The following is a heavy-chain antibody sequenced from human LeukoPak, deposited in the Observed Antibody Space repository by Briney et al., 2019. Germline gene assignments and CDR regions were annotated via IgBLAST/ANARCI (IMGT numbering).Heavy chain of an antibody. V-gene: IGHV3-69-1*02. CDR2: IYSAGTS. CDR1: GFSVSAIY. J-gene: IGHJ6*04. Sequence: GGSLRLSCTVSGFSVSAIYLSWVRQVPGKGLQWVSGIYSAGTSFHADSVKGRFTISRDNAKNSLYLQMNSLRAEDTAVYYCAELGITMIGGVWGKGTTVTISS. D-gene: IGHD3-10*02. CDR3: AELGITMIGGV.